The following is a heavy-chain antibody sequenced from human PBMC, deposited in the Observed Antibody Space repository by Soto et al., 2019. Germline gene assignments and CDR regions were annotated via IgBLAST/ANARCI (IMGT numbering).Heavy chain of an antibody. Sequence: GGSLRLSCAASGFTVSSNYMSWVRQAPGKGLEWVSVIYSGGSTYYADSVKGRFTISRDNSKNTLYLQMNSLRAEDTAVYYCARDDYGDYAGRAFDIWGQGTMVTVSS. CDR1: GFTVSSNY. V-gene: IGHV3-66*01. CDR2: IYSGGST. J-gene: IGHJ3*02. D-gene: IGHD4-17*01. CDR3: ARDDYGDYAGRAFDI.